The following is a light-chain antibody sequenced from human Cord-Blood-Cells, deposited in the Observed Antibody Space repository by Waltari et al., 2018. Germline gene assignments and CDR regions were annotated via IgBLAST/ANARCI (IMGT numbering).Light chain of an antibody. CDR3: SSYAGSNNYV. V-gene: IGLV2-8*01. CDR2: EVS. CDR1: SSDVGGYNY. Sequence: QSALTQPPSASGSPGQSVTISCTGPSSDVGGYNYVSWYQQHPGKAPKLMIYEVSKRPSGVPDRFSGSKSGNTASLTVSGLQAEDEADYYCSSYAGSNNYVVGTGTKVTVL. J-gene: IGLJ1*01.